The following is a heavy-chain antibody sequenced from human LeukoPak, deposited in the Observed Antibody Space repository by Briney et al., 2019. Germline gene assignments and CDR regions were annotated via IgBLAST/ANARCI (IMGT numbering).Heavy chain of an antibody. Sequence: GESLKISCKGSGYSFTNYWIGWVRRMPGKGLEWMGIIYPADSDSRYSPSFQGRVIISADKSIRTAYLQWSSLKASDTAIYYCARLTGDRTFDIWGQGTMVTISS. CDR1: GYSFTNYW. CDR3: ARLTGDRTFDI. D-gene: IGHD7-27*01. J-gene: IGHJ3*02. CDR2: IYPADSDS. V-gene: IGHV5-51*01.